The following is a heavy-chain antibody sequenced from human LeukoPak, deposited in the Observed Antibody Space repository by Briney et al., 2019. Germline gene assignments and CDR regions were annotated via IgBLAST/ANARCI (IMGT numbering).Heavy chain of an antibody. CDR1: GGSISSGGYY. CDR3: ARAFRDVWGSYRPFDY. D-gene: IGHD3-16*02. CDR2: IYYSGST. J-gene: IGHJ4*02. Sequence: SETLSLTCTVSGGSISSGGYYWSWIRQHPGKGLEWIGYIYYSGSTYYNPSLKSRVTISVDTSKNQFSLKLSSVTAADTAVYYCARAFRDVWGSYRPFDYWGQGTLVTVSS. V-gene: IGHV4-31*03.